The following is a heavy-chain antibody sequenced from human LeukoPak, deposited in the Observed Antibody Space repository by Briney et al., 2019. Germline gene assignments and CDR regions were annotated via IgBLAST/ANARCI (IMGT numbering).Heavy chain of an antibody. J-gene: IGHJ4*02. V-gene: IGHV4-59*08. D-gene: IGHD6-13*01. Sequence: SETLSLTCTVSGGSISSYYWRWIRQPPGKGLEWIGYIYYSGSTNYNPSLKSRVTISVDTSKNQFSLKLSSVTAADTAVYYCARRRSSSWYGGYFDYWGQGTLVTVSS. CDR3: ARRRSSSWYGGYFDY. CDR2: IYYSGST. CDR1: GGSISSYY.